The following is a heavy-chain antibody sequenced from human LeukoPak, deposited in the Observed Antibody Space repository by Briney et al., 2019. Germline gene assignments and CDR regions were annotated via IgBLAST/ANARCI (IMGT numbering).Heavy chain of an antibody. V-gene: IGHV4-59*01. Sequence: SETLSLTCSVSGYSISIYYWSWILQPPGKGLEWIGYIDHTGSTNYNPSLNSRATISRDTAKNHFSPRLSTVTAADTAVYFCARGRLASSTWYSTYYYYFYMDVWGKGTTVTVS. CDR2: IDHTGST. CDR1: GYSISIYY. J-gene: IGHJ6*03. CDR3: ARGRLASSTWYSTYYYYFYMDV. D-gene: IGHD6-13*01.